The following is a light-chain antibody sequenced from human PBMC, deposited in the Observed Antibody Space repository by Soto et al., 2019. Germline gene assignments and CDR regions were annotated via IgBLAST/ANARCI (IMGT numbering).Light chain of an antibody. J-gene: IGLJ1*01. Sequence: QSVLTQPPSASGSPGQSVTISCTGTSSVVGGYNFVSWYQHHPGKVPRLMIYEVNKRPSGVPDRFSGSKSGNTASLTVSGLQAGDEADYSCSSYAGSNTFVFGTGTKVTVL. CDR1: SSVVGGYNF. V-gene: IGLV2-8*01. CDR3: SSYAGSNTFV. CDR2: EVN.